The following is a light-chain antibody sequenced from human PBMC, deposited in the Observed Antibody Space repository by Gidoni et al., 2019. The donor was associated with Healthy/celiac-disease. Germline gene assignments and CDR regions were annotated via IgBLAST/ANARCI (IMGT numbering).Light chain of an antibody. J-gene: IGKJ2*04. CDR3: QQYNNWPPSS. V-gene: IGKV3-15*01. Sequence: EIMITQSPATLSVSPGERATLSCRASQSVSSNLAWYQLKPGQAPRLLIYGSSTRATGIPARFSGSGSGTEFTLTISSLQSEDFAVYYCQQYNNWPPSSFGQGTKLEIK. CDR2: GSS. CDR1: QSVSSN.